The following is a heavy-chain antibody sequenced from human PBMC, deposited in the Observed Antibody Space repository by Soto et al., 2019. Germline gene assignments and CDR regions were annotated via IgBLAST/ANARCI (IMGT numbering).Heavy chain of an antibody. CDR3: ARERGSYRNFDY. J-gene: IGHJ4*02. V-gene: IGHV1-69*12. Sequence: QVQLVQSGAEVKKPGSSVKVSCKASGGTFSSYAISWVRQAPGQGLEWMGGIIPIFGTANYAQKFQGRVTIXAXXSTSTAYKELSSLRSEDTAVYYCARERGSYRNFDYWGQGTLVTVSS. CDR1: GGTFSSYA. D-gene: IGHD1-26*01. CDR2: IIPIFGTA.